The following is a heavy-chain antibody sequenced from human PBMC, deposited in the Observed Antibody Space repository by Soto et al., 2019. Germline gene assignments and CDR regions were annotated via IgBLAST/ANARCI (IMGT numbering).Heavy chain of an antibody. CDR3: ARARRDYGEAYRSFDY. V-gene: IGHV4-31*03. J-gene: IGHJ4*02. Sequence: QVQLQESGPGLVKPSQTLSLTCTVSGGSISSGGYYWSWIRQHPGKGLEWIGYIYYSGSTYYNPSLKSRVTRSVDTSKNQFSLKLSSVTAADTAVYYCARARRDYGEAYRSFDYWGQGSLVTVSS. CDR1: GGSISSGGYY. D-gene: IGHD4-17*01. CDR2: IYYSGST.